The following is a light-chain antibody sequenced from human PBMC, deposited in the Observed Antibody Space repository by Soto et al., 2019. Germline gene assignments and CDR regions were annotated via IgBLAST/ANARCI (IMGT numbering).Light chain of an antibody. Sequence: QSVLTQPASVSGSPGQSITISCSGTSSDVGSYDHVAWYQQFPGKTPKLMIYEVSNRPSGVSSRFSGSKSGNTASLTISGLQAEDEADHYCISYTGSSTYYVFGSGTKLTV. J-gene: IGLJ1*01. CDR2: EVS. V-gene: IGLV2-14*01. CDR3: ISYTGSSTYYV. CDR1: SSDVGSYDH.